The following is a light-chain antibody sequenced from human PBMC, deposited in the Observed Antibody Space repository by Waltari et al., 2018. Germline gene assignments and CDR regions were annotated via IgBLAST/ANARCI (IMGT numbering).Light chain of an antibody. Sequence: QSALTQPASVSASPGQSITLSCTGTSTDVGAYKFVSWYQPHPGEVPKLLIYEVNNRPSGVSDRFSGSRSCNTASLTISGLLTEDEADYYCGSHSSSSTRVLFGGGTKVTVL. CDR3: GSHSSSSTRVL. V-gene: IGLV2-14*01. J-gene: IGLJ3*02. CDR1: STDVGAYKF. CDR2: EVN.